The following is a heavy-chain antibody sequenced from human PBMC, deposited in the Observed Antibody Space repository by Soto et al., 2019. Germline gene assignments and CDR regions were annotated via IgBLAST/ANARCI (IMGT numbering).Heavy chain of an antibody. CDR1: GVSISSYY. Sequence: PSETLSLTCNVSGVSISSYYWSLLRQPPGKGLEWIGYIYYSGSTNYNPSLKSRVTISVDTSKNQFSLKLSSVTAADTAVYYCARQKEMATIRPPGFDPWGQGTLVTVSS. V-gene: IGHV4-59*08. D-gene: IGHD5-12*01. J-gene: IGHJ5*02. CDR2: IYYSGST. CDR3: ARQKEMATIRPPGFDP.